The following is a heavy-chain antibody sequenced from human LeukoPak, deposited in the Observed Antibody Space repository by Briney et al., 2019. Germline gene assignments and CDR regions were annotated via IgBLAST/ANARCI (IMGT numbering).Heavy chain of an antibody. CDR1: GGSISNYY. D-gene: IGHD5-18*01. CDR2: IYYSGST. V-gene: IGHV4-59*01. Sequence: PSETLSLTCSFSGGSISNYYWSWVRQPPGKGLEWIGYIYYSGSTDYNPSLKSRVTISIDTSKNHFSLRLSSVTAADTASYYCARGYAYGPNYYFDSWGQGTLVTVSS. CDR3: ARGYAYGPNYYFDS. J-gene: IGHJ4*02.